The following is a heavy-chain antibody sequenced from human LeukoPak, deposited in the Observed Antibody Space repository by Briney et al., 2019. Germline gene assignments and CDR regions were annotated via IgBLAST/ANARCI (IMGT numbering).Heavy chain of an antibody. V-gene: IGHV4-39*01. CDR2: LYNSAST. CDR1: GGSISSSTYY. Sequence: SETLSLTCTVSGGSISSSTYYWGWIRQPPGKGLERIGSLYNSASTHYNPSLKSRVTMAVDTSKNQFSLKLRSVTAADTAIYYCARNKTITAAGTYYWGQGTLVTVSS. D-gene: IGHD6-13*01. J-gene: IGHJ4*02. CDR3: ARNKTITAAGTYY.